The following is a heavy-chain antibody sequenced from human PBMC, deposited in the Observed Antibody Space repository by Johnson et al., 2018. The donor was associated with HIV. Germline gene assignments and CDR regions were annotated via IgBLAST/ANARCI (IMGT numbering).Heavy chain of an antibody. V-gene: IGHV3-20*04. Sequence: VQLVESGGGVVRPGGSLRLSCAASGFTFDDYGMSWVRQAPGKGLEWVSGINWNGGSTAYGDSVKGRFTISRDNAKNSLYLQMNSLRAEDTAVYYCARARWYLGGGSCCAFDIWGQGTMVTVSS. CDR3: ARARWYLGGGSCCAFDI. J-gene: IGHJ3*02. CDR1: GFTFDDYG. CDR2: INWNGGST. D-gene: IGHD2-15*01.